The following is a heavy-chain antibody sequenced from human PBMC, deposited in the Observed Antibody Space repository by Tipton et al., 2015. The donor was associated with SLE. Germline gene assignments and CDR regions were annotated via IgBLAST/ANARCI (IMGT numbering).Heavy chain of an antibody. V-gene: IGHV4-34*01. CDR2: INHSGST. D-gene: IGHD4-11*01. Sequence: TLSLNCAVYGGSFSGYYWSWIRQPPGKGLEWIGEINHSGSTNYNPSLKSRVTISVDTSKNQFSLKLSSVTAADTAVYYCAGEYSNYPGFDPWGQGTLVTVSS. J-gene: IGHJ5*02. CDR1: GGSFSGYY. CDR3: AGEYSNYPGFDP.